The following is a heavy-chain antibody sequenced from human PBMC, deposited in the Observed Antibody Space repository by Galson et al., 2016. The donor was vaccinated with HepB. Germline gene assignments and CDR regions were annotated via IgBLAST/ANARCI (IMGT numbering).Heavy chain of an antibody. D-gene: IGHD6-19*01. V-gene: IGHV3-21*06. J-gene: IGHJ4*02. CDR3: AREISVSVALDY. CDR1: GFRFSDYS. Sequence: SLRLSCAASGFRFSDYSVNWVRQAPGKGLEWVSSISSGSSYIYYADAVKGRFTISRDNAKNSLYLQMNSLRAEDTAVYYCAREISVSVALDYWGQGTLVTVSS. CDR2: ISSGSSYI.